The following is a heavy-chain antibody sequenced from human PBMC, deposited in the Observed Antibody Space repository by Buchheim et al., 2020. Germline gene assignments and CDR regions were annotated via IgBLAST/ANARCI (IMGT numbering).Heavy chain of an antibody. D-gene: IGHD3-16*01. CDR3: ARHAGSFGYTYYFDF. J-gene: IGHJ4*02. CDR1: GGSMIPYY. CDR2: VYYTGSV. Sequence: QVQLQESGPGLVKPSETLSLTCSVSGGSMIPYYWSWIRQSPGKGLEYIGYVYYTGSVTYNSSLKSRVTISVDTSKNQITLSLTSVTAADTAAYFCARHAGSFGYTYYFDFWGQGS. V-gene: IGHV4-59*08.